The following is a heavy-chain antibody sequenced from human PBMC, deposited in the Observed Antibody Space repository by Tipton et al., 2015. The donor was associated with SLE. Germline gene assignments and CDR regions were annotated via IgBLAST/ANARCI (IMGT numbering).Heavy chain of an antibody. J-gene: IGHJ3*02. CDR1: GGSFSGYY. V-gene: IGHV4-34*01. CDR2: INHSGST. CDR3: ARRRGYDYIWGSYRQDASGI. D-gene: IGHD3-16*02. Sequence: LRLSCAVYGGSFSGYYWSWIRQPPGKGLEWIGEINHSGSTNYNPSLKSRVTISVDTSKNQFSLKLSSVTAADTAVYYCARRRGYDYIWGSYRQDASGIWGQGTMVTVSS.